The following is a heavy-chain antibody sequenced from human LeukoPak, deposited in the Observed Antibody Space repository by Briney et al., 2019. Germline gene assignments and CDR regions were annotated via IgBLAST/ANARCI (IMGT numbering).Heavy chain of an antibody. Sequence: PGGSLRLSCAASGFTFSDYSMNWVRQAPGKGLEWVSSISSSSSYIYYADSVKGRFTISRDNAKNSLYLQMNSLRAEDTAVYYCARDPAFPRNDAFDIWGQGTMVTVSS. CDR2: ISSSSSYI. CDR3: ARDPAFPRNDAFDI. CDR1: GFTFSDYS. J-gene: IGHJ3*02. D-gene: IGHD3-16*01. V-gene: IGHV3-21*01.